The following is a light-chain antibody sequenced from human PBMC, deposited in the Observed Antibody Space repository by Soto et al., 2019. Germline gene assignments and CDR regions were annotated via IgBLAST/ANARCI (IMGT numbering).Light chain of an antibody. Sequence: QSALPQPRSVSGSPGQSVTISCTGTSSDVGAYNHVSWYQQHPGKVPKLIINEVIERPSGVPDRFSGYKSGNTASLTISGLKAEDEAEYYCCSHAGSYSWVFGGGTKLTVL. CDR1: SSDVGAYNH. V-gene: IGLV2-11*01. J-gene: IGLJ3*02. CDR3: CSHAGSYSWV. CDR2: EVI.